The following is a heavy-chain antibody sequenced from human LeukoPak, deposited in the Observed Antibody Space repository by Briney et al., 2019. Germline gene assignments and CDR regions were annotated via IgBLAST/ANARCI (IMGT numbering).Heavy chain of an antibody. CDR1: GGSISSSSYY. Sequence: SETLSLTCTVSGGSISSSSYYWGWIRQPPGKGLEWIGSIYYSGSTYYNPSLKSRVTISVDTSKNQFSLKLSSVTAADTAVYYCARVGRRSWPPGGAFDIWGQGTMVTVSS. CDR3: ARVGRRSWPPGGAFDI. CDR2: IYYSGST. J-gene: IGHJ3*02. D-gene: IGHD6-13*01. V-gene: IGHV4-39*07.